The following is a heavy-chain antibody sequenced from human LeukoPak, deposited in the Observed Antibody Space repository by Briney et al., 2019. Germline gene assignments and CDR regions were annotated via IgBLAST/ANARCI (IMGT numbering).Heavy chain of an antibody. CDR2: IYYSGST. V-gene: IGHV4-39*02. CDR1: GGSISSSSYY. Sequence: PSETLSLTCTVSGGSISSSSYYWGWIRQPPGKGLEWIGSIYYSGSTYYNTSLKSRVTISVDTSNNQFSLKLSSVTAADTAVYYCARDWDYYDSSDHWGQGTLVTVSS. CDR3: ARDWDYYDSSDH. J-gene: IGHJ4*02. D-gene: IGHD3-22*01.